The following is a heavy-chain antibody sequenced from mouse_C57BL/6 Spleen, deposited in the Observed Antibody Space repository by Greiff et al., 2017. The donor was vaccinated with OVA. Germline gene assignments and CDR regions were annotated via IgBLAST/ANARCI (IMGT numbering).Heavy chain of an antibody. Sequence: EVKVVESGGGLVKPGGSLKLSCAASGFTFSSYAMSWVRQTPEKRLEWVATISDGGSYTYYPDNVKGRFTISRDNAKNNLYLQMSHLKSEDTAMYYCARHGTYYYAMDYWGQGTSVTVSS. CDR3: ARHGTYYYAMDY. CDR2: ISDGGSYT. D-gene: IGHD1-1*01. J-gene: IGHJ4*01. CDR1: GFTFSSYA. V-gene: IGHV5-4*03.